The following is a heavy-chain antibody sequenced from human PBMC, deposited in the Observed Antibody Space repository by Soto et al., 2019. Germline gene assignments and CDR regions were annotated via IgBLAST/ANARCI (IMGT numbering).Heavy chain of an antibody. Sequence: SETLSLTCTVSGGSISSGDYYWSWIRQPPGKGLEWIGYIYYSGSTYYNPSLKSRVTISVDTSKNQFSLKLSSVTAADTAVYYCARLTMVRGVMGYYYYGMDVWGQGTTVT. CDR2: IYYSGST. V-gene: IGHV4-30-4*01. D-gene: IGHD3-10*01. CDR3: ARLTMVRGVMGYYYYGMDV. CDR1: GGSISSGDYY. J-gene: IGHJ6*02.